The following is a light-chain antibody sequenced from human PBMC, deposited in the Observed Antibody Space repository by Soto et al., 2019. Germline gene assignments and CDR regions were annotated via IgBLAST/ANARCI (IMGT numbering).Light chain of an antibody. V-gene: IGLV1-40*01. CDR3: AAWDDSLNGYV. CDR2: GNK. CDR1: SSNIGAGYD. Sequence: QSVLTQPPSVSGAPGQRVTISCTGSSSNIGAGYDVHWYQQRPGTAPKLLIYGNKNRPSGVPDRFSGSKSGTSASLAISGLQSEDEADYYCAAWDDSLNGYVFGTGTKLTVL. J-gene: IGLJ1*01.